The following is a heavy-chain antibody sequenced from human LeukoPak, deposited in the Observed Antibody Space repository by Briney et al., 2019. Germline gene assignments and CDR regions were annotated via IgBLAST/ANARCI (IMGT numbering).Heavy chain of an antibody. D-gene: IGHD6-13*01. Sequence: GGSLRLSCAASGFTFSNYPMNWVRQAPGKGLEWVSAISGSGGSTYYADSVKGRFTISRDNSKNTLYLQMNSLRAEDTAVYYCAKWTRGSTLTWGQGTLVTVSS. J-gene: IGHJ4*02. CDR3: AKWTRGSTLT. CDR2: ISGSGGST. CDR1: GFTFSNYP. V-gene: IGHV3-23*01.